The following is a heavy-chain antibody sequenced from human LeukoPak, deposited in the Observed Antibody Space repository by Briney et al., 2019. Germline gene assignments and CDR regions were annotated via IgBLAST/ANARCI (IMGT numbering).Heavy chain of an antibody. D-gene: IGHD2-2*01. J-gene: IGHJ4*02. V-gene: IGHV4-59*01. CDR2: IYYSGST. Sequence: SETLSLTCTVSGGSISGYYWSWIRQPPGKELAWIGYIYYSGSTNYNPSLKSRVTISVDTAKNQFALKLSSVTAADTAVYYCARTPGYVMTAFDYWGQGTLVTVSS. CDR3: ARTPGYVMTAFDY. CDR1: GGSISGYY.